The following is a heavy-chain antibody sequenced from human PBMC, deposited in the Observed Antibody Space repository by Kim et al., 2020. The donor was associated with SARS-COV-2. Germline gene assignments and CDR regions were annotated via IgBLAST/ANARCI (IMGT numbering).Heavy chain of an antibody. J-gene: IGHJ6*02. CDR3: ARLLGRDYYDRPPYYGMDV. Sequence: ASVKVSCKASGYTFTSYGISWVRQAPGQGLEWMGWISAYNGNTNYAQKLQGRVTMTTDTSTSTAYMELRSLRSDDTAVYYCARLLGRDYYDRPPYYGMDVWGQGTTVTVSS. CDR1: GYTFTSYG. CDR2: ISAYNGNT. V-gene: IGHV1-18*01. D-gene: IGHD3-22*01.